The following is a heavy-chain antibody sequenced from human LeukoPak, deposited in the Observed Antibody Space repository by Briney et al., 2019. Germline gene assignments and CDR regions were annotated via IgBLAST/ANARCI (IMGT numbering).Heavy chain of an antibody. Sequence: PSETLSLTCTVSGDSSSSSSYYWGWIRQPPGKGLEWIGSIYYSGSTYYNPSLKSRVTISVDMSKNQFSLTLSSVTAADTAVYYCARHERGAESLDYWGQGTLVTVSS. CDR2: IYYSGST. CDR1: GDSSSSSSYY. J-gene: IGHJ4*02. D-gene: IGHD1-1*01. V-gene: IGHV4-39*01. CDR3: ARHERGAESLDY.